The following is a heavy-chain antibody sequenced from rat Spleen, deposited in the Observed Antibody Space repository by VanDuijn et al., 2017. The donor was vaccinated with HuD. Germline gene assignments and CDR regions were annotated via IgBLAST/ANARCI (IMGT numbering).Heavy chain of an antibody. J-gene: IGHJ2*01. Sequence: EVQLVESGGGLVQPGRSLKLSCAASGFTFSDYNMAWVRQAPKKGLEWVATISYDGSSTYYRDSVKGRFTISRDNAKSTLNLQMDSLRSEETATYYWATHGTMAARSGYYFDYWGQGVVVTVSS. CDR3: ATHGTMAARSGYYFDY. CDR1: GFTFSDYN. D-gene: IGHD1-2*01. V-gene: IGHV5-7*01. CDR2: ISYDGSST.